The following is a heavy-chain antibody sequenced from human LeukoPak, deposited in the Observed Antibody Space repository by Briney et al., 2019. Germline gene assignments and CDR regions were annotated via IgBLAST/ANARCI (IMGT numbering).Heavy chain of an antibody. CDR2: IAKDGSGK. Sequence: GGSLRLSCAASGFTFSSYWMGWVRQAPGKGLEWVANIAKDGSGKNYVDSVKGRFTISRDNAKNSLYLQMNSLRAEDTAVYYCASRSINWYRGNNWFDPWGQGTLVTVSS. J-gene: IGHJ5*02. CDR3: ASRSINWYRGNNWFDP. V-gene: IGHV3-7*01. CDR1: GFTFSSYW. D-gene: IGHD6-13*01.